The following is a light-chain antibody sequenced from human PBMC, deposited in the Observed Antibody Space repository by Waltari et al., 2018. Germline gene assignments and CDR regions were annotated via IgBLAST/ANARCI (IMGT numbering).Light chain of an antibody. V-gene: IGKV3-15*01. CDR3: QQYNVWPQT. J-gene: IGKJ1*01. CDR2: GAS. CDR1: HSVSNN. Sequence: EIELTQSPATLSVSPGDTVPLSCRASHSVSNNLAWYRQIPGQPPRLLIYGASARATGIPARFSGRGSGTDFTLTITSLQSEDFAVFYCQQYNVWPQTFGQGTKVEI.